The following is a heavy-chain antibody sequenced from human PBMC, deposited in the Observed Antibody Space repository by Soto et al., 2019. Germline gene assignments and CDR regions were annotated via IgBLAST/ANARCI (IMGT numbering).Heavy chain of an antibody. CDR1: GGSISSYY. Sequence: SETLSLTCTVSGGSISSYYWSWIRQPAGKXLEWIGRIYTSGSTNYNPSLKSRVTMSVDTSKNQFSLKLSSVTAADTAVYYCARDMGSRRAVARWQTRMDVWGQGTTVTVSS. CDR3: ARDMGSRRAVARWQTRMDV. J-gene: IGHJ6*02. V-gene: IGHV4-4*07. D-gene: IGHD6-19*01. CDR2: IYTSGST.